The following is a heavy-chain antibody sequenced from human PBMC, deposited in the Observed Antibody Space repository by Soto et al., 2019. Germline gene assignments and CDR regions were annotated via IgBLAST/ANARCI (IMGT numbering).Heavy chain of an antibody. V-gene: IGHV4-61*01. Sequence: SETLSLTCTLSGGSVSSGIYYWNWIRQPPGKELEWIGLIYNSGSTNYNPSLKSRVTISVDTSKTQFSLTLNSVTAADTAVYYCAREFAYRGQGILVTVS. CDR2: IYNSGST. J-gene: IGHJ4*02. CDR1: GGSVSSGIYY. CDR3: AREFAY.